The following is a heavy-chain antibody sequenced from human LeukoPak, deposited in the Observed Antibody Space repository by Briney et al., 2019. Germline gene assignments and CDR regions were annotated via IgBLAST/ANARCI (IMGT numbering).Heavy chain of an antibody. J-gene: IGHJ4*02. D-gene: IGHD3-3*01. V-gene: IGHV3-23*01. CDR2: IGSDGDR. CDR1: GFAFRSYA. CDR3: AKSAGVATIYFDF. Sequence: GGSLRLSCTASGFAFRSYAMAWVRQAPGKGLEGVAAIGSDGDRVHEDSVKGRFTISRDNSKSTLYLQMDNLRAEDTAVYFCAKSAGVATIYFDFWGQGALVTVSS.